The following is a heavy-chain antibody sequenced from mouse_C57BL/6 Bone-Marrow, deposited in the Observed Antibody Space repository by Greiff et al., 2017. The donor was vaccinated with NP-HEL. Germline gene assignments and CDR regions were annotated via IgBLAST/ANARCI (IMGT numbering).Heavy chain of an antibody. CDR3: ARYDGYLRGFDY. CDR1: GYTFTSYG. CDR2: IYPRSGNT. V-gene: IGHV1-81*01. Sequence: VQLQQSGAEQARPGASVKLSCKASGYTFTSYGISWVKQRTGQGLEWIGEIYPRSGNTYYNEKFKGKATLTADKSSSTAYMELRSLTAEDSAVYFCARYDGYLRGFDYWGQGTTLTVSS. J-gene: IGHJ2*01. D-gene: IGHD2-3*01.